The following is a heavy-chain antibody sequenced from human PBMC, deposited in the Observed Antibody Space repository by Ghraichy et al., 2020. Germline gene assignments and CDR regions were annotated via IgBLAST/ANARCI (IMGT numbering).Heavy chain of an antibody. CDR3: ARATPPLGTMIYYYYGMDV. CDR1: GGSFSGYY. V-gene: IGHV4-34*01. CDR2: INHSGST. Sequence: SETLSLTCAVYGGSFSGYYWSWIRQPPGKGLEWIGEINHSGSTNYNPSLKSRVTISVDTSKNQFSLKLSSVTAADTAVYYCARATPPLGTMIYYYYGMDVWGQGTTVTVSS. D-gene: IGHD3-22*01. J-gene: IGHJ6*02.